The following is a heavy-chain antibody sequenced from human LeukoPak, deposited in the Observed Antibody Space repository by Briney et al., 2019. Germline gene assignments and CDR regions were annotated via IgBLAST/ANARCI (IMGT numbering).Heavy chain of an antibody. V-gene: IGHV1-69*04. Sequence: SVKVSCKASGYTFTSYGISWVRQAPGQGLEWMGRIIPILGIANYAQKFQGRVTITADKSTSTAYMELSSLRSEDTAVYYCAADGSVGSYYYYGMDVWGQGTTVTVSS. CDR2: IIPILGIA. J-gene: IGHJ6*02. CDR1: GYTFTSYG. D-gene: IGHD1-1*01. CDR3: AADGSVGSYYYYGMDV.